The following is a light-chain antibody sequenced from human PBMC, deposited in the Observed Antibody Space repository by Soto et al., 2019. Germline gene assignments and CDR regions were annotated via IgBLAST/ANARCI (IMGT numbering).Light chain of an antibody. V-gene: IGKV3-20*01. Sequence: EIVLTHSPATLSLSPGERAALSGRASQNILSNLAWYQQKPGQAPRLLIYGASTRATGIPARFSGSGSGTDFTLTISRLEPEEFAVYYCQQHGSSPRTFGQGTKVDIK. CDR1: QNILSN. CDR2: GAS. J-gene: IGKJ1*01. CDR3: QQHGSSPRT.